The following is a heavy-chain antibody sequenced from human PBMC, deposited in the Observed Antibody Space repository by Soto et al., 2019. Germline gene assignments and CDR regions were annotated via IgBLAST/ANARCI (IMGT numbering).Heavy chain of an antibody. V-gene: IGHV1-3*01. CDR2: INGGDGHT. CDR1: GYIFSSFG. Sequence: SLKVTCKSSGYIFSSFGISWVRQAPGQGLEWMGWINGGDGHTRYSQKFKDRVTISRDTPASTAYMELSGLRSEDTAVYYCARGKGMEENYYYYGMDVWGQGTTVNLSS. J-gene: IGHJ6*02. CDR3: ARGKGMEENYYYYGMDV. D-gene: IGHD1-1*01.